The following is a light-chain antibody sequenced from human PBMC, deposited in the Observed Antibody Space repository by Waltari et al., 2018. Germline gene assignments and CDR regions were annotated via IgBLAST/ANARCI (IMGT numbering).Light chain of an antibody. CDR1: QSLVHSDGKTY. CDR2: QVS. CDR3: VQGTSVPLT. V-gene: IGKV2-30*02. J-gene: IGKJ4*01. Sequence: DVVMTQSPLSLPVTPGQPASISCRSSQSLVHSDGKTYLNWLKQKPGQPPRRLIYQVSNRDSGVPDRFSGSGAGTDFTLKISRLEAEDVGVYYCVQGTSVPLTFGGGTKVEIK.